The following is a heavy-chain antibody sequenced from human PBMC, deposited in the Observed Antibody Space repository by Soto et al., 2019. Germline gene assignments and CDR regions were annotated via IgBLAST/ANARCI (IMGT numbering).Heavy chain of an antibody. D-gene: IGHD2-15*01. CDR2: IYYSGST. V-gene: IGHV4-59*01. CDR1: GGSISSYY. J-gene: IGHJ6*03. Sequence: SETLSLTCTVSGGSISSYYWSWIRQPPGKGLEWIGYIYYSGSTNYNPSLKSRVTISVDTSKNQFSLKLSSVTAADTAMYYCARRRAARGYYYYYMDVWGKGTTVTVSS. CDR3: ARRRAARGYYYYYMDV.